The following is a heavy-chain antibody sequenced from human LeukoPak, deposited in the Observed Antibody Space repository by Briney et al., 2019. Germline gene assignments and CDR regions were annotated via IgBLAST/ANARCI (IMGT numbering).Heavy chain of an antibody. CDR3: ARRRGYSSGWLDY. Sequence: GGSLRLSCAASGFTFSSYGMHWVRQAPGKGLEWVAVIWYDGSNKYYADSVKGRFTNSRVNSKNTLYLQMNSLRAEDTAVYYCARRRGYSSGWLDYWGQGTLVTVSS. D-gene: IGHD6-19*01. V-gene: IGHV3-33*01. CDR2: IWYDGSNK. CDR1: GFTFSSYG. J-gene: IGHJ4*02.